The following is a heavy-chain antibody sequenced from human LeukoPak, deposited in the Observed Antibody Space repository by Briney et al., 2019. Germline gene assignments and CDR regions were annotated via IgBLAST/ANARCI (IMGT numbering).Heavy chain of an antibody. CDR3: TKDSGTYNWLDP. D-gene: IGHD1-26*01. J-gene: IGHJ5*02. Sequence: GGSVPLFCAGSGFIFGDSAIHWVRQDSGKGLEWVGLIDRKVKGHATAFAASAKGRFTISRDDSQNTAFLHMDTLKTEDTALYYCTKDSGTYNWLDPWGQG. V-gene: IGHV3-73*01. CDR1: GFIFGDSA. CDR2: IDRKVKGHAT.